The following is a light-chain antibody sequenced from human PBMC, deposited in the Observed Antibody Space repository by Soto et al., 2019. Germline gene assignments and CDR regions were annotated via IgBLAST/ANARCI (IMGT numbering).Light chain of an antibody. CDR3: QQYDGYSPQT. J-gene: IGKJ1*01. V-gene: IGKV1-5*01. Sequence: DIQMTQSPSTLSGSVGDRVTITCRASQSVRNWLAWYQQKPGRAPQLLIYDSSTLEPGVPSRFRGSGSGTEFTLTINGLQPDDFATYYCQQYDGYSPQTFGQGTKVDIK. CDR1: QSVRNW. CDR2: DSS.